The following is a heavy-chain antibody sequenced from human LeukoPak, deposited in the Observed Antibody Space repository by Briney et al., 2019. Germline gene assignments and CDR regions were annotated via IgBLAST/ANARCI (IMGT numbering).Heavy chain of an antibody. CDR1: GFSFGSYG. V-gene: IGHV3-30*02. CDR2: IRYDGSNK. Sequence: GGSLRLSRAASGFSFGSYGMHWVRQAPGKGLEWVAFIRYDGSNKYYADSVKGRFTISRDNSKNTLYLQMNSLRAEDTAVYYCAKGYSNYFDYWGQGTLVTVSS. CDR3: AKGYSNYFDY. D-gene: IGHD4-11*01. J-gene: IGHJ4*02.